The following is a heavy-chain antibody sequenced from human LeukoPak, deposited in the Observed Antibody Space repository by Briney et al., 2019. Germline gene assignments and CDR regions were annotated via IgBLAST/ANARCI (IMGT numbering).Heavy chain of an antibody. CDR3: ARYTVANDC. J-gene: IGHJ4*02. CDR2: ISSNGGST. D-gene: IGHD2-15*01. CDR1: GFTFSSYA. Sequence: PGGSLRLSCAASGFTFSSYAMHWVRQAPGKGLEYVSAISSNGGSTYYANSVKGRFTISRDNSKNTLYLQMGSLRAEDMAVYYCARYTVANDCWGQGTLVTVSS. V-gene: IGHV3-64*01.